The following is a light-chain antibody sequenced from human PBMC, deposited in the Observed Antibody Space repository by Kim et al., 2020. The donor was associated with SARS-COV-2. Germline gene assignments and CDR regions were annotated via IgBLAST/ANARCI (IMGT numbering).Light chain of an antibody. J-gene: IGLJ2*01. CDR1: SSDIGSNF. CDR2: RDH. Sequence: GQRVTISYSGSSSDIGSNFVYWYQQLPGTAPKLLIYRDHQRPSGVPGRFSGSKSGTSASLAISGLRSEDEADYYCAAWDDSLSGRAFGGGTQLTVL. CDR3: AAWDDSLSGRA. V-gene: IGLV1-47*01.